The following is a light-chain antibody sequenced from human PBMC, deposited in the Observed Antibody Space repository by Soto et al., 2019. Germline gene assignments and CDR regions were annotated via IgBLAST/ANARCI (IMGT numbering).Light chain of an antibody. V-gene: IGKV3-20*01. CDR1: QSVSSSY. J-gene: IGKJ4*01. CDR2: GAS. Sequence: EIVLTQSPGTLSLSPGERATLSCRASQSVSSSYLAWYQQKLGQAPRLLIYGASSRATGIPDRFSGSGSGTDFTLTISRLEPEDFAVYYCQQYDSSPLTFGGETKVEIK. CDR3: QQYDSSPLT.